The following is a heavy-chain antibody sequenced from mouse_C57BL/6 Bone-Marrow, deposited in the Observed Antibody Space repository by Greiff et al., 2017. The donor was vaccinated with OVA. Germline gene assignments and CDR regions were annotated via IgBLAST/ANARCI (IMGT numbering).Heavy chain of an antibody. CDR2: IDPENGDT. Sequence: DVQLQESGAELVRPGASVKLSCTASGFNIKDDYMHWVKQRPEQGLEWIGWIDPENGDTEYASKFQGKATITADTSSNTAYLQLSSLTSEDTAVYYCTTPGNYLSWFAYWGQGTLVTVSA. CDR1: GFNIKDDY. V-gene: IGHV14-4*01. D-gene: IGHD2-1*01. J-gene: IGHJ3*01. CDR3: TTPGNYLSWFAY.